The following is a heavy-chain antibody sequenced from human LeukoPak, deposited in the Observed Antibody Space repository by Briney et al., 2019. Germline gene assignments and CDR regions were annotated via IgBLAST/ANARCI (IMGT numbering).Heavy chain of an antibody. D-gene: IGHD2-8*02. CDR3: AREESGGYFDY. V-gene: IGHV1-46*01. Sequence: GASVKVSCKASGYTFTSYHMHWVRQAPGQGLEWMGIINPRVDDKKYAQKFRGRVTMTRDTSTSTVYMELSSLGSEDTAVYYCAREESGGYFDYWGQGTLVTVSP. J-gene: IGHJ4*02. CDR1: GYTFTSYH. CDR2: INPRVDDK.